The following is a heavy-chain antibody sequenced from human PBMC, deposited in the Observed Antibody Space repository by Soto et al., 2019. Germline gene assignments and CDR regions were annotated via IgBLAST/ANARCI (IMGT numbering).Heavy chain of an antibody. V-gene: IGHV3-73*01. CDR1: GFTFSVSA. CDR3: TRDPRNYYDSIGSANWFDP. D-gene: IGHD3-22*01. CDR2: IRSKSNSCAT. Sequence: PGESLKISCAASGFTFSVSAMHWVRQASGKGLEWVGRIRSKSNSCATAYAASVKGRFTISRDDSKDTAYLQMNSLKTEDTAVYYCTRDPRNYYDSIGSANWFDPWGQGTLVTVSS. J-gene: IGHJ5*02.